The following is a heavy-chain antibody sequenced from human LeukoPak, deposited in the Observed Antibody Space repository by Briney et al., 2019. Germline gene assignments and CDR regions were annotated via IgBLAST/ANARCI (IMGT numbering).Heavy chain of an antibody. V-gene: IGHV1-2*02. CDR1: GYTFTGYY. CDR3: ARLWFGELDDAFDI. J-gene: IGHJ3*02. Sequence: ASVKVSCKASGYTFTGYYMHWVRQAPGQGLEWMGWINPNSGGTNYAQKFQGRVTTTRDTSISTAYMELSRLRSDDTAVYYCARLWFGELDDAFDIWGQGTMVTVSS. D-gene: IGHD3-10*01. CDR2: INPNSGGT.